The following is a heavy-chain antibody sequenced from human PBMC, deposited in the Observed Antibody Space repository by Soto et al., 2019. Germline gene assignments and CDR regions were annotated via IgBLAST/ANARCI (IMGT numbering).Heavy chain of an antibody. CDR2: IIPIFGTA. Sequence: SVKVSCKASGGTFSSYAISWVRQAPGQGLEWMGGIIPIFGTANYAQKFQGRVTITADESTSTAYMELSSLRSEDTAVYYCASRPLRGYCSSTSCYSYLDYWGQGTLVTVSS. CDR1: GGTFSSYA. D-gene: IGHD2-2*02. J-gene: IGHJ4*02. CDR3: ASRPLRGYCSSTSCYSYLDY. V-gene: IGHV1-69*13.